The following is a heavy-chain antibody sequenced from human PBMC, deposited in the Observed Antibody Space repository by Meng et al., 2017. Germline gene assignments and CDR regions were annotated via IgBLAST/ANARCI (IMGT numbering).Heavy chain of an antibody. D-gene: IGHD3-22*01. CDR3: AKGYYYDSSGTVTDAFDI. CDR1: GFTFSSYA. CDR2: ISGSGGST. J-gene: IGHJ3*02. V-gene: IGHV3-23*01. Sequence: GGSLRLSCAASGFTFSSYAMSWVRQAPGKGLEWVSAISGSGGSTYYADSVKGRFTISRDNSKNTLYLQMNSLRTEDTAVYYCAKGYYYDSSGTVTDAFDIWAPGTMVTV.